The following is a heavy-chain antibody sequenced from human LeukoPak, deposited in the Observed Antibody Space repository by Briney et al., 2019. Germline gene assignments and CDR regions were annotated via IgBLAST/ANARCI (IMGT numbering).Heavy chain of an antibody. D-gene: IGHD5-24*01. CDR1: GDSITSHGYF. J-gene: IGHJ3*02. V-gene: IGHV4-61*02. CDR3: ARERWLQFRDAFDI. CDR2: IYTSGSA. Sequence: SETLSLTCSVSGDSITSHGYFWSWIRQPAGKGLEWIGRIYTSGSADYNPSLKSRVTTSRDRSQNQFSLHLNSVTAADTAVYYCARERWLQFRDAFDIWGQGTMVTVSS.